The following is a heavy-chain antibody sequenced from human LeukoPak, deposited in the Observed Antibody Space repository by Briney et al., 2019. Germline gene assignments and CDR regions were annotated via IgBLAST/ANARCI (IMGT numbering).Heavy chain of an antibody. D-gene: IGHD2-2*01. CDR1: DGSFSGYY. J-gene: IGHJ5*02. CDR3: ARGSFCSSTSCYYGWFDP. V-gene: IGHV4-34*01. Sequence: PSETLSLTCAVYDGSFSGYYWSWIRQPPGKGLEWIGEINHSGSTNYNPSLKSRVTISVDTSKNQFSLKLSSVTAADTAVYYCARGSFCSSTSCYYGWFDPWGQGTLVTVSS. CDR2: INHSGST.